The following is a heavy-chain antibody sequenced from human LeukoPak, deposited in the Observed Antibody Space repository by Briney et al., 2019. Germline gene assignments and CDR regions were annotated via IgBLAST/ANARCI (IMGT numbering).Heavy chain of an antibody. CDR1: GFTFSDYY. CDR3: ATDGAGFDT. CDR2: IDIGGTNT. Sequence: GGSLRLSCVASGFTFSDYYMSWIRQAPGKGLEWLSYIDIGGTNTHYAGSVKGRFTISRDNAKKSLYLQMNNLRAEDTAVYYCATDGAGFDTWGQGVLVTVSS. J-gene: IGHJ5*02. V-gene: IGHV3-11*01.